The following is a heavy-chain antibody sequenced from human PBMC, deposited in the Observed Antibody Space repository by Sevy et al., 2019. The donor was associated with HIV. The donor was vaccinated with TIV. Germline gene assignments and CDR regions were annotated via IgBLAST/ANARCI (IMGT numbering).Heavy chain of an antibody. V-gene: IGHV4-61*02. J-gene: IGHJ4*02. CDR1: GGSISSGSYY. Sequence: SETLSLTCTVSGGSISSGSYYWSWIRQPAGKGLEWIGRIYTSGSTNSNPSLKSRFTISVDTSKNQFSLKLSSVTAADTAVYYCARALIRDSSGYLYYFDYWGQGTLVTVSS. D-gene: IGHD3-22*01. CDR2: IYTSGST. CDR3: ARALIRDSSGYLYYFDY.